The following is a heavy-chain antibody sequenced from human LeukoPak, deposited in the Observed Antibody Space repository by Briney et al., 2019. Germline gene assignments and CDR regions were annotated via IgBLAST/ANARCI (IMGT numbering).Heavy chain of an antibody. Sequence: GGSLRLSCAASGFTFSSHAMNWVRQAPGKGLEWVSYISSSSSTIYYADSVKGRSTISRDNAKNSLYLQMNSLRAEDTAVYYCARAPELALDYWGQGTLVTVSS. J-gene: IGHJ4*02. CDR2: ISSSSSTI. CDR3: ARAPELALDY. CDR1: GFTFSSHA. D-gene: IGHD1-14*01. V-gene: IGHV3-48*01.